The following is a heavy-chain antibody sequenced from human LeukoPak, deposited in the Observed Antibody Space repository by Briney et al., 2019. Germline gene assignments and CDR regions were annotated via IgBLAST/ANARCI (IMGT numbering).Heavy chain of an antibody. J-gene: IGHJ4*02. CDR2: IKQDGSEI. V-gene: IGHV3-7*01. D-gene: IGHD6-19*01. CDR3: AKMGHQWLGYPGFHY. CDR1: GFTFSSYW. Sequence: PGGSLRLSCTASGFTFSSYWMSWVRQAPGKGLEWVANIKQDGSEIYHVDSVNGRFTISRDNAKKSLSLQMNSLRAEDTAVYYCAKMGHQWLGYPGFHYWGQGTLVTVSS.